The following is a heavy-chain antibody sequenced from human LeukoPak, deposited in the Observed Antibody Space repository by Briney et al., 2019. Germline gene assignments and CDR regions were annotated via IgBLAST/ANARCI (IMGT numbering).Heavy chain of an antibody. V-gene: IGHV1-69*05. CDR2: TIPIFGTA. Sequence: SVKVSCKASGGTFSSYTISWVRQAPGQGLEWMGRTIPIFGTANYAQKFQGRVTITTDESTSTAYMELSSLTSEDTAVYYCARAFDYGGNYDYWGQGTLVTVSS. CDR3: ARAFDYGGNYDY. CDR1: GGTFSSYT. D-gene: IGHD4-23*01. J-gene: IGHJ4*02.